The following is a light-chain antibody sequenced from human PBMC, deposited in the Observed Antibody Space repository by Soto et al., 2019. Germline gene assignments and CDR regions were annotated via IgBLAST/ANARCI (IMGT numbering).Light chain of an antibody. Sequence: EIVLTQSPGTLSLSPGERAALSCRASQSVSSSYLAWYQQKIGQAPRLLIYGASSRATGIPDRFSGSGSGTDFTLTISRLEPEDFAVYFCQQCGSSPITFGQGTRLEIK. V-gene: IGKV3-20*01. CDR2: GAS. J-gene: IGKJ5*01. CDR1: QSVSSSY. CDR3: QQCGSSPIT.